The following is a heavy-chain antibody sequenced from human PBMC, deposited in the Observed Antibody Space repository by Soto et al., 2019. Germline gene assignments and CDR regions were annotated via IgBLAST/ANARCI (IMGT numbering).Heavy chain of an antibody. CDR2: MNPNSGNT. D-gene: IGHD6-13*01. Sequence: QVQLVQSGAEVKKPGASVKVSCKASGYTFTSYDINWVRQATGQGLEWMGWMNPNSGNTGYAQKFQGRVTMTRNTSISTDYMELSSLRSEDTAVYYCAREYSSIWYSPVYYMDVWGKGTTVTVSS. V-gene: IGHV1-8*01. CDR1: GYTFTSYD. CDR3: AREYSSIWYSPVYYMDV. J-gene: IGHJ6*03.